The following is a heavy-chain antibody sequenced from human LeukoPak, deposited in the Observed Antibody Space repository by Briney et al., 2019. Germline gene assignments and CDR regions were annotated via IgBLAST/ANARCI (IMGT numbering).Heavy chain of an antibody. J-gene: IGHJ4*02. CDR2: IGTDGSSA. CDR1: ICKFEGLE. D-gene: IGHD2-21*01. V-gene: IGHV3-74*01. Sequence: PGGSLRLSSAASICKFEGLEMLGPRQAPGKGLVWVSRIGTDGSSAIYADSVKGRFTISRDNAKNTLYLEMNSVRAENTAVYYCVRVNDWPRGDLDNRGQGTLVTVSS. CDR3: VRVNDWPRGDLDN.